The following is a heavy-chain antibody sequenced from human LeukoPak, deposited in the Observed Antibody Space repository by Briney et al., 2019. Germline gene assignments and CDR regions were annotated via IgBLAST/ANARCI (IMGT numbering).Heavy chain of an antibody. V-gene: IGHV3-48*02. Sequence: GGSLRLSCAASGFTFSDYSMNWVRQAPGKGLEWVSYISSSSTTIFYADSVKGRFTISRDNAKDSLFLQMNGLRDEDTALYYCARERVIAAAGDGFDSWGQGTLVTVSS. CDR1: GFTFSDYS. D-gene: IGHD2-21*01. J-gene: IGHJ4*02. CDR3: ARERVIAAAGDGFDS. CDR2: ISSSSTTI.